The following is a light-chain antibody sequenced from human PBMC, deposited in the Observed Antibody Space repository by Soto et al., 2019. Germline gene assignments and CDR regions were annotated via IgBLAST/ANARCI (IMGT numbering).Light chain of an antibody. CDR2: DDS. J-gene: IGKJ1*01. CDR3: QQYFSYSPWT. CDR1: QSVSGW. Sequence: DIQMTQSPPTLSASVGDRVTITCRASQSVSGWVAWYQQKPGKAPKLLIYDDSSLQGGVPSRFSGSRSGTEFTLTISSLQPDDSASYYCQQYFSYSPWTFGQGTRVEVK. V-gene: IGKV1-5*01.